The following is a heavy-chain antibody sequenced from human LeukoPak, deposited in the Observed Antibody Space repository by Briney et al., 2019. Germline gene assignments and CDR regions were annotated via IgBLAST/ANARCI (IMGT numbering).Heavy chain of an antibody. V-gene: IGHV3-23*01. CDR2: ISGSGHNT. J-gene: IGHJ4*02. D-gene: IGHD4-17*01. CDR3: AKDYGGYGVGYCDY. Sequence: GGSLRLSCAASGITFSSYAMIWVRQAPGKGLEWVSGISGSGHNTYTADSVRGRFTISRDNSKNTLYLQMSSLRAEDTAVYYCAKDYGGYGVGYCDYWGQGTLVTVSS. CDR1: GITFSSYA.